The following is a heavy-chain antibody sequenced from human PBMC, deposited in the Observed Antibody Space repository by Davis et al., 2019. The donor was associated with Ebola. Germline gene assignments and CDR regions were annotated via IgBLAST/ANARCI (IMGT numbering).Heavy chain of an antibody. J-gene: IGHJ4*02. D-gene: IGHD5-24*01. CDR3: AKDYRDGYSVVY. CDR1: GFTFSNAW. V-gene: IGHV3-21*01. CDR2: ISSSSSYI. Sequence: GESLKISCAASGFTFSNAWMSWVRQAPGKGLEWVSSISSSSSYIYYADSVKGRVTISRDNSKNTLYLQMNSLRVEDTGVYYCAKDYRDGYSVVYWGQGTLVTVSS.